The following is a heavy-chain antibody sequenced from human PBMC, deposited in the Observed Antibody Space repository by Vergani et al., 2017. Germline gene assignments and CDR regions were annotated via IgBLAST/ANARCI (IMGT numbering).Heavy chain of an antibody. CDR3: ARHRGSGGFFPSSYFYGMDV. J-gene: IGHJ6*02. D-gene: IGHD3-10*01. CDR2: IHHSGAT. CDR1: DSSIMTNPY. Sequence: QVQLQESGPGLVKPSETLTLTCDVSDSSIMTNPYWGWFRQSPGKGLEWIGCIHHSGATHYNSSLKRRVSISIVSSSKFSLSLTSVTAAVTAIYYCARHRGSGGFFPSSYFYGMDVWGHGTTVTVSS. V-gene: IGHV4-38-2*01.